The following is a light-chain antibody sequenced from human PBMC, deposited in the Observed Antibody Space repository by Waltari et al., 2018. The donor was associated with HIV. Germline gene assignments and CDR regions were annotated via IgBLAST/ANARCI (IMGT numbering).Light chain of an antibody. CDR2: NNN. J-gene: IGLJ3*02. CDR3: AAWDDSVNGWV. Sequence: QSLLTQPPSASGTPGQRVTISCSGSSSNIGSKTVNWYQQLPGTAHRVLIYNNNERPSWVPDRFSGSKSGTSASLTISGLQSADEADYYCAAWDDSVNGWVFGGGTKLTVL. CDR1: SSNIGSKT. V-gene: IGLV1-44*01.